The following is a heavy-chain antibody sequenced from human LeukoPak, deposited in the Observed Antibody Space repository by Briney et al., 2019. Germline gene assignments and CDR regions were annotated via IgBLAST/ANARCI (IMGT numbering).Heavy chain of an antibody. D-gene: IGHD3-16*02. CDR1: GGTFSSYA. V-gene: IGHV1-69*05. J-gene: IGHJ4*02. CDR3: ASTVPVWGGYRYYFDY. CDR2: IIPIFGTA. Sequence: SVKVSCKASGGTFSSYAISWVRQAPGQGLEWMGGIIPIFGTANYAQKFQGRVTITTDESTSTAYMELSSLRSEDTAVYYCASTVPVWGGYRYYFDYWGQGTLVTVSS.